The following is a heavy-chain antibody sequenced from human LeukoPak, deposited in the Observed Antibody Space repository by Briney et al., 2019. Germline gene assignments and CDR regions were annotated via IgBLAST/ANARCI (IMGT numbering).Heavy chain of an antibody. CDR1: GVSISSTRYF. D-gene: IGHD2-15*01. V-gene: IGHV4-39*01. Sequence: SETLSLTCSVSGVSISSTRYFWGWIRQPPGKGLEWIGTIYYSGSTYYNPSLKSRVTISVDTSKNQFSLKLTSVTAADTAVYYCARLGSADFDSWGQGTLVTVSS. CDR2: IYYSGST. J-gene: IGHJ4*02. CDR3: ARLGSADFDS.